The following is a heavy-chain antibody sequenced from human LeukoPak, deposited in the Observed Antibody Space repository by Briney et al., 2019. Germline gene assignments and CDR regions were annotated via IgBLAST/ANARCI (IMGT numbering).Heavy chain of an antibody. Sequence: GASVKVSCKASGGTFSSNALSWVRQAPGQGLEWMGGIIPIFGTANYAQKFQGRVTITADESTSTAYIELSSLRSEDTAVYYCARDQQEGNINWSDPWGQGTLVTVSS. CDR1: GGTFSSNA. V-gene: IGHV1-69*13. CDR3: ARDQQEGNINWSDP. CDR2: IIPIFGTA. J-gene: IGHJ5*02. D-gene: IGHD6-13*01.